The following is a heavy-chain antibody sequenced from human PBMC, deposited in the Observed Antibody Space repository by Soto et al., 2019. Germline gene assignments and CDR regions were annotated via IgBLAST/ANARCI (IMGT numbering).Heavy chain of an antibody. CDR2: IYYSGST. D-gene: IGHD3-10*01. CDR3: ARQKWFGEKTFDY. CDR1: GGSISSSSYY. J-gene: IGHJ4*02. V-gene: IGHV4-39*01. Sequence: SETLSLTCTVSGGSISSSSYYWGWIRQSPGKGLEWIGSIYYSGSTYYNPSLKSRVTVSVDTSKNQFSLKLSSVTAADTAVYYCARQKWFGEKTFDYWGQGTLVTVSS.